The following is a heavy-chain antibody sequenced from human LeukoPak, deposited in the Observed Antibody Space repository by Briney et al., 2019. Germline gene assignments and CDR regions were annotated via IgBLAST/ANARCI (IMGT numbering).Heavy chain of an antibody. CDR2: INPNSGGT. V-gene: IGHV1-2*02. J-gene: IGHJ5*02. Sequence: ASVKVSCKASGYTFTGYYMYWVRQVPGQGLEWMGWINPNSGGTNYAQKFQGRVSMTRDTSIITAYMELSRLRSDDTAVYYCARDLKRSRARWENLGLDPWGQGTLVTVSS. D-gene: IGHD3-16*01. CDR3: ARDLKRSRARWENLGLDP. CDR1: GYTFTGYY.